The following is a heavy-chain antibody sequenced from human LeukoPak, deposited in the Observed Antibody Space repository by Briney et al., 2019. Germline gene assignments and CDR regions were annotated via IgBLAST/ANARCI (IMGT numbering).Heavy chain of an antibody. CDR1: GGSISSYY. D-gene: IGHD3-9*01. V-gene: IGHV4-4*07. J-gene: IGHJ5*02. CDR2: IYTSGST. CDR3: ARDRTKLRYFDWSNWFDP. Sequence: SETLSLTCTVSGGSISSYYWSWIRQPAGKGLEWIGRIYTSGSTNYNPSLKSRVTMSVDTSKYQSSLKLSSVTAADTAVYYCARDRTKLRYFDWSNWFDPWGQGTLVTVSS.